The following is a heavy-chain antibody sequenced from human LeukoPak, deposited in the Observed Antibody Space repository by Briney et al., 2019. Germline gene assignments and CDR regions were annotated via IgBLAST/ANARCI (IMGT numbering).Heavy chain of an antibody. D-gene: IGHD6-19*01. V-gene: IGHV1-8*01. J-gene: IGHJ5*02. CDR1: GYTFTSYD. Sequence: ASVKVSCKASGYTFTSYDINWVRQATGQGPEWMGWMNPNSGNTGYAQKFQGRVTMTRNTSISTAYMELSSLRSEDTAVYYYAKKARYSSGWYWFDPWGQGTLVTVSS. CDR2: MNPNSGNT. CDR3: AKKARYSSGWYWFDP.